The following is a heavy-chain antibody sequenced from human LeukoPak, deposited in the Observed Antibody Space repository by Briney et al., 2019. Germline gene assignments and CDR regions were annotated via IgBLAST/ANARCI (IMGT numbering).Heavy chain of an antibody. D-gene: IGHD6-19*01. Sequence: GASVKVSCKASGYTFTGYYMHWVRQAPGQGLEWMGWINPNSGGTNYAQKFQGRVTMTRDTSISTAYMELSRLRSDDTAVYYCASFSSGTELALDYWGQGTLVTVSS. CDR1: GYTFTGYY. CDR2: INPNSGGT. CDR3: ASFSSGTELALDY. V-gene: IGHV1-2*02. J-gene: IGHJ4*02.